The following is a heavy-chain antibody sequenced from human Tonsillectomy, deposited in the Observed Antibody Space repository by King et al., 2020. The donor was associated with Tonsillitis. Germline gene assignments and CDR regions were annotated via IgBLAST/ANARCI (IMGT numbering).Heavy chain of an antibody. J-gene: IGHJ4*02. D-gene: IGHD6-6*01. CDR2: MNEDGSIK. V-gene: IGHV3-7*03. CDR1: GFTFGNYW. CDR3: ARGDSNSGDY. Sequence: VQLVESGGGLVQPGESLRLSCAASGFTFGNYWMTWVRQAPGKGLEWVANMNEDGSIKYYVDSVRGRFSISRDNAKNSLYLLMNSLRAEDTALYYCARGDSNSGDYWGQGTLVTVSS.